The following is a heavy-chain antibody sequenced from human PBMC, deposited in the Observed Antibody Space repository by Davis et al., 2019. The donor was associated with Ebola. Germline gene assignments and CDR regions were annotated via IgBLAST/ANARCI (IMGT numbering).Heavy chain of an antibody. V-gene: IGHV3-30*02. CDR3: AKDLGSGIAFYGMDG. D-gene: IGHD1-1*01. CDR1: GFSLHDYG. J-gene: IGHJ6*04. CDR2: IRYAGNDR. Sequence: PGGSLRLSCATSGFSLHDYGMDWVRQVPGKGLEWVAWIRYAGNDRYYADSVEGRFTISRDNSRNTLYLQMNSLRVEDTAVYYCAKDLGSGIAFYGMDGWGKGTTVTVSS.